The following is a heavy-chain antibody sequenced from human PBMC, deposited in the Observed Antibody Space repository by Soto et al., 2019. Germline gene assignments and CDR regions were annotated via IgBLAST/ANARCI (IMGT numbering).Heavy chain of an antibody. V-gene: IGHV3-48*02. J-gene: IGHJ5*02. CDR1: GFTFSSYS. CDR3: ARDCYSSSLDWFDP. CDR2: ISSSSSTI. D-gene: IGHD6-13*01. Sequence: EVQLVESGGGLVQPGGSLRLSCAASGFTFSSYSMNWVRQAPGKGLEWVSYISSSSSTIYYADSVKGRFTISRDNAKNSLYLQMNSLRDEDTAVYYCARDCYSSSLDWFDPWGQGTLVTVSS.